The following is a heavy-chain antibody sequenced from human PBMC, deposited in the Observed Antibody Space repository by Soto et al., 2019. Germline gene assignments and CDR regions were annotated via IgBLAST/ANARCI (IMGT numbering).Heavy chain of an antibody. CDR1: GFTFSSYG. CDR3: ARDELERQRAFDI. D-gene: IGHD1-1*01. CDR2: IWYDGSNK. J-gene: IGHJ3*02. Sequence: GGSLRLSCAASGFTFSSYGMHWVRQAPGKGLEWVAVIWYDGSNKYYADSVKGRFTISRDNSKNTLYLQMNSLRAEDTAVYYCARDELERQRAFDIWGQGTMVTVSS. V-gene: IGHV3-33*01.